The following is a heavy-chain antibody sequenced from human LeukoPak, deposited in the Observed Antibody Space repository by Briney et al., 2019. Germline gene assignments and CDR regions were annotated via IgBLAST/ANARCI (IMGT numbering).Heavy chain of an antibody. CDR2: IIPIFGSA. CDR3: ARELDPDYGDYGFWGWLDP. J-gene: IGHJ5*02. D-gene: IGHD4-17*01. CDR1: GGTFISYA. Sequence: ASVKVSCKXSGGTFISYAISWVRQAPGQGLEWMGRIIPIFGSANYSQKFQGRVTITTDESTSTAYMQLSSLRSAATAAYYFARELDPDYGDYGFWGWLDPWGQGTLVTVSS. V-gene: IGHV1-69*05.